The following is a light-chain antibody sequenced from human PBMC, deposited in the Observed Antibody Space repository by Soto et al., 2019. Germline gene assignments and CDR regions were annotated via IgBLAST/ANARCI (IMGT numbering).Light chain of an antibody. CDR2: EVS. J-gene: IGLJ1*01. Sequence: QSVLTQPASVSGSPGQSITISCTGTSSDVGGYNYVSWYQQHPGKAPKLMIYEVSNRPSGVSNRFSGSKSGNTASLTISGLQAEDEADYYCSSNAVGSTYVFGTGTKVTVL. CDR3: SSNAVGSTYV. V-gene: IGLV2-14*01. CDR1: SSDVGGYNY.